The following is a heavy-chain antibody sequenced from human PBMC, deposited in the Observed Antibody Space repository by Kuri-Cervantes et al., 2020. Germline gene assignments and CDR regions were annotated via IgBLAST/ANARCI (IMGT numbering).Heavy chain of an antibody. CDR1: GGSISSYY. J-gene: IGHJ6*02. D-gene: IGHD4-17*01. CDR3: ARSPAGGYGDYFWGVWSPAGLGGMDV. Sequence: SETLSLTCTVSGGSISSYYWSWIRQPPGKGLEWIGYIYYSGSTNYNPSLKSRVTISVDTSKNQFSLKLSSVTAADTAVYYCARSPAGGYGDYFWGVWSPAGLGGMDVWGQGTTVTVSS. CDR2: IYYSGST. V-gene: IGHV4-59*08.